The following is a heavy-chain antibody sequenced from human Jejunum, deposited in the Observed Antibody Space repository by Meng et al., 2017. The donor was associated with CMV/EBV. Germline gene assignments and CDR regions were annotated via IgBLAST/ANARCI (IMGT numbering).Heavy chain of an antibody. V-gene: IGHV4-61*02. CDR3: ARQGRYYFSDEGFYHAFDY. D-gene: IGHD3-10*01. CDR2: IHTSGSP. J-gene: IGHJ4*02. Sequence: QVQLQESGPGLVKPSETLSLTCSVSGAPLSGGSVRSGNYYWTWIRQPAGAGLEWIGRIHTSGSPNYAPSFKSRVTMSMDTSRNQISLELNSVTAADTAVYYCARQGRYYFSDEGFYHAFDYWGQGALVTVSS. CDR1: GAPLSGGSVRSGNYY.